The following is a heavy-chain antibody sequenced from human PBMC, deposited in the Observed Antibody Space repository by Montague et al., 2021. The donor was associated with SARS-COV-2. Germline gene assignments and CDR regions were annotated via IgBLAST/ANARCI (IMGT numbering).Heavy chain of an antibody. CDR3: ARRRAESYRGEHDIDD. CDR1: GGSMKSSGYY. V-gene: IGHV4-39*01. CDR2: IYYSGNS. Sequence: SETLSLTCNVSGGSMKSSGYYWAWLRQPPGKGLEWIGSIYYSGNSYYNPSLKSRVTISVDTSKNQFSLILSSVTAADRAVYYCARRRAESYRGEHDIDDWGQGTPVTVSS. D-gene: IGHD4-17*01. J-gene: IGHJ4*02.